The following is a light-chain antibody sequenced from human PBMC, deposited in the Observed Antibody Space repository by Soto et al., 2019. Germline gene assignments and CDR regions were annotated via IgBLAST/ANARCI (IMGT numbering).Light chain of an antibody. V-gene: IGLV2-14*03. Sequence: ALAQPASVSGSPGQSITISCTGTSSDVGGYNYVSWYQHHPGKAPKLMIYDVSNRPSGVSNRFSGSKSGNTASLTISGLQPEDEADYYCCSYTTXNTCQLVFGTGTKVTVL. CDR1: SSDVGGYNY. J-gene: IGLJ1*01. CDR3: CSYTTXNTCQLV. CDR2: DVS.